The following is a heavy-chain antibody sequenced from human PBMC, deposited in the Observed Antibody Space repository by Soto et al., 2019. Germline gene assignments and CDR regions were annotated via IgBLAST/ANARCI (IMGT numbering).Heavy chain of an antibody. V-gene: IGHV1-46*03. J-gene: IGHJ4*02. D-gene: IGHD2-15*01. CDR2: INPSGGST. CDR3: ARGYCSGGSCYSTGEGGFDY. Sequence: ASVKVSCKASGYTFTSYYMHWVRQAPGQGLEWMGIINPSGGSTSYAQKFQGRVTMTRDTSTSTVYMELSSLRSEDTAVYYCARGYCSGGSCYSTGEGGFDYWGQGTLVTVSS. CDR1: GYTFTSYY.